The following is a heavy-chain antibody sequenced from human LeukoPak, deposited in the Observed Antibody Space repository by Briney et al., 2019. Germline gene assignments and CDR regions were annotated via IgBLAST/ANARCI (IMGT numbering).Heavy chain of an antibody. D-gene: IGHD2-2*01. V-gene: IGHV1-69*05. J-gene: IGHJ6*03. CDR1: GGTFSSYA. CDR3: ARGGLPLPSHPLVVPAANIIYYYYYMDV. Sequence: PVKVSCKASGGTFSSYAISWVRQAPGQGLEWMGGIIPIFGTANYAQKFQGRVTITTDESTSTAYMELSSLRSEDTAVYYCARGGLPLPSHPLVVPAANIIYYYYYMDVWGKGTTVTVSS. CDR2: IIPIFGTA.